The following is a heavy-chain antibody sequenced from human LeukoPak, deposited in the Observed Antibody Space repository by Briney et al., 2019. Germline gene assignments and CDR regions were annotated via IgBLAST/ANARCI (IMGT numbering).Heavy chain of an antibody. CDR1: GYTFTGYY. CDR3: ARDIVVVVAARDYNWFDP. J-gene: IGHJ5*02. CDR2: INPNSGGT. Sequence: GASVKVSCKASGYTFTGYYMHWVRQAPGQGLEWMGWINPNSGGTNYAQKFQGRVTVTRDTSISTAYMELSRLRSDDTAVYYCARDIVVVVAARDYNWFDPWGQGTLVTVSS. D-gene: IGHD2-15*01. V-gene: IGHV1-2*02.